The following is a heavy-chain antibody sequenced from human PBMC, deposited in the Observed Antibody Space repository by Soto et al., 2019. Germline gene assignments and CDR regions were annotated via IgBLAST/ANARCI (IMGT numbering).Heavy chain of an antibody. CDR3: AKARSYYDFWSGYDWFDP. Sequence: GGSLRLSCAASGFTFSSYAMSWVRQAPGKGLEWVSAISGSGGSTYYADSVEGRFTISRDNSKNTLYLQMNSLRAEDTAVYYCAKARSYYDFWSGYDWFDPWGQGTLVTVSS. D-gene: IGHD3-3*01. V-gene: IGHV3-23*01. J-gene: IGHJ5*02. CDR1: GFTFSSYA. CDR2: ISGSGGST.